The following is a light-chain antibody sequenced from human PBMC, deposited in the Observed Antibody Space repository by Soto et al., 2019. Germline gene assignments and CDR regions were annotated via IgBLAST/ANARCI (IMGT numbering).Light chain of an antibody. V-gene: IGLV2-14*01. J-gene: IGLJ1*01. CDR2: EVT. CDR1: SSDVGAYHY. CDR3: CSYAGSYV. Sequence: QSVLTQPASVSGSPGQTITISCTGTSSDVGAYHYVSWYQQLPGKAPKLIIYEVTDRPSGVSNRFSGSKSGNTASLTISGLQAEDEADYYCCSYAGSYVFGTGTKVTVL.